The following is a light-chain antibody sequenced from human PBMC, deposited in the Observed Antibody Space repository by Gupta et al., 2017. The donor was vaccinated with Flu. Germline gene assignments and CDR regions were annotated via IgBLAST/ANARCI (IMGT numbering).Light chain of an antibody. J-gene: IGLJ3*02. CDR2: QDS. V-gene: IGLV3-1*01. CDR1: SLVVNF. CDR3: QTWDGTTGV. Sequence: SPERPAVITFSVVSLVVNFVSWYQQKPGQSPVLVIYQDSKRPSGIPERFSGSNSENTATLTVSGTQAVDEADFYCQTWDGTTGVFGGGTKLTVL.